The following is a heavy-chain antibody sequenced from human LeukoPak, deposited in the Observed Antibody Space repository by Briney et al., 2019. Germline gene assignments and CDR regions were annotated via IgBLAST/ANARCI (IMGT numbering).Heavy chain of an antibody. V-gene: IGHV3-7*01. Sequence: PGGSLRLSCAASGFTFSSYWMSWVRQAPGKGLEWVANLKQDGSEKYLVDSVKGRFTISRDNAKNSLYLQMNSLRAEDTAVYYCARVLRFLEWFPVAFDIWGQGTMVTVSS. J-gene: IGHJ3*02. CDR1: GFTFSSYW. D-gene: IGHD3-3*01. CDR2: LKQDGSEK. CDR3: ARVLRFLEWFPVAFDI.